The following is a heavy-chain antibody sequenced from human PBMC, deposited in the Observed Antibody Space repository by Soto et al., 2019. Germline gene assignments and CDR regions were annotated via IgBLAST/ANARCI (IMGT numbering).Heavy chain of an antibody. CDR1: GFTFSSYA. Sequence: EVQLLESGGILVHPGGSLRLSCAASGFTFSSYAMTWVRQAPGKGLEWVSAISGRGDSTYYADSVKGRFTISRDQSKNTLYLQMHSLRAEDTAVYYCTTSEYYYDSSGPYYFDYWGQGTLVTVSS. CDR2: ISGRGDST. CDR3: TTSEYYYDSSGPYYFDY. V-gene: IGHV3-23*01. D-gene: IGHD3-22*01. J-gene: IGHJ4*02.